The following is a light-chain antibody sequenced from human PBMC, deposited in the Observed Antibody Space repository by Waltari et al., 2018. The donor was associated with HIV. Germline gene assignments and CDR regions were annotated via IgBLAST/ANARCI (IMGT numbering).Light chain of an antibody. V-gene: IGLV7-46*01. CDR3: LLYFGGVRV. CDR1: TGAVTSGHY. CDR2: DIR. J-gene: IGLJ2*01. Sequence: QAVVTQEPSVTVSPGGTVTLTCGSSTGAVTSGHYPYWLQQKPGQAPRTLIFDIRNKYSWTPARFSGSRLGGKAARIRSGAQPEDEAEYYCLLYFGGVRVFGGGTKLTVL.